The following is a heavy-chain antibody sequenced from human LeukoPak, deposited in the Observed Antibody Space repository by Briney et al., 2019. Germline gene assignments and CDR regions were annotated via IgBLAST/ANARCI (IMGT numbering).Heavy chain of an antibody. D-gene: IGHD5-18*01. CDR3: AKDQVRGYSYGIKDY. CDR2: IKQGGSEK. V-gene: IGHV3-7*01. CDR1: GFTFSSYW. J-gene: IGHJ4*02. Sequence: GGSLRLSCAASGFTFSSYWMSWVRQAPGKGLEWVANIKQGGSEKYYVDSVKGRFTISRDNAKNSLYLQMNSLRAEDTAVYYCAKDQVRGYSYGIKDYWGQGTLVTVSS.